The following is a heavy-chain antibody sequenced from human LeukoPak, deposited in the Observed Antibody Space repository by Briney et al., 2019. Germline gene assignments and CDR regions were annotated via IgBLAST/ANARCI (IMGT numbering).Heavy chain of an antibody. CDR2: IIPIFGTA. J-gene: IGHJ6*03. V-gene: IGHV1-69*05. Sequence: SVKVSCKASGGTFSSYAISWVRQAPGQGLEWMGGIIPIFGTANYAQKFQGRVTITTDESTSTAYMELSSLRSEDTAVYYCASRYCSGGSCKSEYYYYYYMDGWGKGTTVSVSS. D-gene: IGHD2-15*01. CDR1: GGTFSSYA. CDR3: ASRYCSGGSCKSEYYYYYYMDG.